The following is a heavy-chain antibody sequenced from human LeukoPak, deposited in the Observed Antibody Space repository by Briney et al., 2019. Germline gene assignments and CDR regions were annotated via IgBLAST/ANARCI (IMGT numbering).Heavy chain of an antibody. D-gene: IGHD3-9*01. V-gene: IGHV3-11*06. J-gene: IGHJ4*02. CDR1: GFTFSDYY. CDR3: ASSHFDWLYDY. Sequence: GGSLRLSCAASGFTFSDYYMSWIRQAPGKGLEWVSYISSSSSYIYYADSVKGRFTISRDSAKNSLYLQMNSLRAEDTAVYYCASSHFDWLYDYWGQGTLVTVSS. CDR2: ISSSSSYI.